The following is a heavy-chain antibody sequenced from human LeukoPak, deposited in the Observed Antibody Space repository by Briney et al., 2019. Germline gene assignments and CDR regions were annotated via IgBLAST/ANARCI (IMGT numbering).Heavy chain of an antibody. Sequence: SQTLSLTCTVSGGSISSGGYYWSWIRQPPGKGLEWIGYIYHSGSTYYNPSLKSRVTISEDRSMNQFSLKLSSVTAADTAVYYCARDHSSGLDYWGQGTLVTVSS. J-gene: IGHJ4*02. CDR3: ARDHSSGLDY. D-gene: IGHD6-19*01. V-gene: IGHV4-30-2*01. CDR2: IYHSGST. CDR1: GGSISSGGYY.